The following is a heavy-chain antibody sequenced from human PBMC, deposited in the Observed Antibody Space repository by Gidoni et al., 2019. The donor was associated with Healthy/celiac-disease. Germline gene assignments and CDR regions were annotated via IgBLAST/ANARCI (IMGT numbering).Heavy chain of an antibody. V-gene: IGHV3-23*01. CDR2: ISGSGGST. D-gene: IGHD2-15*01. J-gene: IGHJ4*02. CDR3: AKDIHRPVD. Sequence: EVQLLESGGGLVQPGGSLRLSCEASGFTFSSYAMSWVLQAPGKGLEWVSAISGSGGSTYYADSVKCRFTISIDNSKNTLYLQMNSLRAEDTAVYYCAKDIHRPVDWGQGTLVTVSS. CDR1: GFTFSSYA.